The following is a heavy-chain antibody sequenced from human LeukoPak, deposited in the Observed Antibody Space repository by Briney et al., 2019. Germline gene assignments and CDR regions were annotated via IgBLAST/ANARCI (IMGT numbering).Heavy chain of an antibody. Sequence: GGSLRLSCAASGFTFSSYSMNWVRQAPGKGLEWVSSISSSSSYIYYADSVKGRFTTSRDNAKNSLYLQMNSLRAEDTAVYYCARDLLVRDRRNYYYYGMDVWGQGTTVTVSS. CDR1: GFTFSSYS. V-gene: IGHV3-21*01. D-gene: IGHD3-10*01. CDR3: ARDLLVRDRRNYYYYGMDV. J-gene: IGHJ6*02. CDR2: ISSSSSYI.